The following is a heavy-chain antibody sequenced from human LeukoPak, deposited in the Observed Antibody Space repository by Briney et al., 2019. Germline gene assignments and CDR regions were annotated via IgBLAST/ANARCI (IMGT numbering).Heavy chain of an antibody. CDR3: ARGGSPVVPAAIRAFDI. J-gene: IGHJ3*02. D-gene: IGHD2-2*01. CDR1: GFTISSYG. CDR2: IRYDGSNK. V-gene: IGHV3-30*02. Sequence: GGSLRLSCAASGFTISSYGMHWVRQAPGKGLEWVAFIRYDGSNKYYADSVKGRFTISRDNPKNTLYLQMNSLRAEDTAVYYCARGGSPVVPAAIRAFDIWGQGTMVTVSS.